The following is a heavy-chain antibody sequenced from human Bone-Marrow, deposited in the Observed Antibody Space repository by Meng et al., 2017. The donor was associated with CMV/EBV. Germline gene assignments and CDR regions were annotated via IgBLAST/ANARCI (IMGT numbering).Heavy chain of an antibody. J-gene: IGHJ6*02. CDR2: SNAGNGNT. V-gene: IGHV1-3*02. Sequence: ASVKVSCKASGYTFTSYAMHWVRQAPGQRLEWMGWSNAGNGNTKYSQEFQGRVTITRDTSASTAYMELSSLRSEDTAVYYCARAYYYDSSGYSDYYYYGMDVWGQGTTVTVSS. CDR1: GYTFTSYA. D-gene: IGHD3-22*01. CDR3: ARAYYYDSSGYSDYYYYGMDV.